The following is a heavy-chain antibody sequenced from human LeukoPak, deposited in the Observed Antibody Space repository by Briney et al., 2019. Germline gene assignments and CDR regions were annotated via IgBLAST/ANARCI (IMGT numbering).Heavy chain of an antibody. J-gene: IGHJ6*03. CDR1: GGSFSNHY. CDR3: ARRWNYGRNYYIDV. Sequence: PSETLSLTCAVYGGSFSNHYWSWIRQSPGKGLEWIGEINDSGTINYNPSLMSRVTISVDKSKNQFSLKLSSVTAADTAVYYCARRWNYGRNYYIDVWGKGATVRVSS. V-gene: IGHV4-34*01. CDR2: INDSGTI. D-gene: IGHD1-7*01.